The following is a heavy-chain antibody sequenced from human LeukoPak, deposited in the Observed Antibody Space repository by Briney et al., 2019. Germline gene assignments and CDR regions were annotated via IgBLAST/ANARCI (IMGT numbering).Heavy chain of an antibody. V-gene: IGHV1-2*02. CDR1: GYTFTGYY. CDR2: INPNSGGT. D-gene: IGHD2-21*02. Sequence: GASVKVSCKASGYTFTGYYMHWVRQAPGQGLEWMGWINPNSGGTNYAQKFQGRVTMTRDTSISTAYMELSRLRSDGTAVYYCARDRKAIVVVTAIPRYNWFDPWGQGTLVTVSS. J-gene: IGHJ5*02. CDR3: ARDRKAIVVVTAIPRYNWFDP.